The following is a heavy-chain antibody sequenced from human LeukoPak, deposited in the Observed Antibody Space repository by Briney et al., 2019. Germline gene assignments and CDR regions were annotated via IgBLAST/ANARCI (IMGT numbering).Heavy chain of an antibody. CDR1: GFTFSSYA. D-gene: IGHD6-19*01. Sequence: GGSLRLSCAASGFTFSSYAMSWVRQAPGKGLEWVSAISGSGGSTYYADSVKGRFTISRDNSKNTLYLQMNSLRAEDTAVYYCAKARGAVAGYISRDAFDIWGQGTMVTVSS. CDR3: AKARGAVAGYISRDAFDI. J-gene: IGHJ3*02. CDR2: ISGSGGST. V-gene: IGHV3-23*01.